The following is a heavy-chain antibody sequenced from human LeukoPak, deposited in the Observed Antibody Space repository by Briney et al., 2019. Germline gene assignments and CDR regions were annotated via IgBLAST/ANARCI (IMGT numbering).Heavy chain of an antibody. CDR1: KFXFSSYP. Sequence: PGGSLRLSCAASKFXFSSYPMHWVRQAPGKGLEWVAVISNDGRDKYCADSVKGRCTISRDNSKNTLYLQINSLRTEDTAVYYCARDTTAAAADYYFDYWGQGTLVTVSS. D-gene: IGHD6-13*01. CDR2: ISNDGRDK. J-gene: IGHJ4*02. CDR3: ARDTTAAAADYYFDY. V-gene: IGHV3-30*14.